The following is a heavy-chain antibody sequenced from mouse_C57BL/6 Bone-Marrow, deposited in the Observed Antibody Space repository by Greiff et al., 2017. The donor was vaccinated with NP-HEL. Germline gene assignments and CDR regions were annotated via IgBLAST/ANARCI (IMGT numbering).Heavy chain of an antibody. CDR3: ASAYYGNSYGYFDV. Sequence: QVHVKQSGAELVKPGASVKLSCKASGYTFTSYWMQWVKQRPGQGLEWIGEIDPSASYTNYNQKFKGKATLTVDTSSSTAYLQLSSLTSEDSAIYYCASAYYGNSYGYFDVWGTGTTVTVSS. CDR2: IDPSASYT. CDR1: GYTFTSYW. J-gene: IGHJ1*03. D-gene: IGHD1-1*01. V-gene: IGHV1-50*01.